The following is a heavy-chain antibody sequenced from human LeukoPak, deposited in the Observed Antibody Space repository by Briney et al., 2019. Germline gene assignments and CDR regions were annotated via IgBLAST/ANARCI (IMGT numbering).Heavy chain of an antibody. J-gene: IGHJ5*02. CDR2: IYYSGST. Sequence: SQTLSLTCTVSGGSISSGGYYWGWIRQPPGKGLEWIGSIYYSGSTYYNPSLKSRVTISVDTSKNQFSLKLSSVTAADTAVYYCARDEKGTMVRGVIMGNWFDPWGQGTLVTVSS. CDR1: GGSISSGGYY. V-gene: IGHV4-39*07. CDR3: ARDEKGTMVRGVIMGNWFDP. D-gene: IGHD3-10*01.